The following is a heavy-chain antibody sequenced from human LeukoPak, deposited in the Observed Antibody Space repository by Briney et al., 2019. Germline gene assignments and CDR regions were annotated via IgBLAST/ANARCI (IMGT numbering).Heavy chain of an antibody. CDR2: ISGGGGST. J-gene: IGHJ4*02. D-gene: IGHD4-17*01. CDR1: GFTFSSYA. Sequence: GGSLRLSCAASGFTFSSYAMNWVRQAPGKGLEWVSAISGGGGSTYYADSVKGRFTISRDNAKNSLYLQMNSLRAEDTAVYYCARDRYYGDHTEVDYWGQATLVTVSS. V-gene: IGHV3-23*01. CDR3: ARDRYYGDHTEVDY.